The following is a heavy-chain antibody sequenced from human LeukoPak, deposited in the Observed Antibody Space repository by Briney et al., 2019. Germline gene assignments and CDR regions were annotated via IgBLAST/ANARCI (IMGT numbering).Heavy chain of an antibody. Sequence: QSGGSLRLSCAASGFTFSSYGMRWVRQAPGKGLEWVAFIRYDGSNKYYADSVKGRFTISRDNSKNTLYLQMNSLRAEDTAVYYCAYSQVLVAATWGQGTLVTVSS. D-gene: IGHD2-15*01. CDR2: IRYDGSNK. J-gene: IGHJ4*02. CDR1: GFTFSSYG. CDR3: AYSQVLVAAT. V-gene: IGHV3-30*02.